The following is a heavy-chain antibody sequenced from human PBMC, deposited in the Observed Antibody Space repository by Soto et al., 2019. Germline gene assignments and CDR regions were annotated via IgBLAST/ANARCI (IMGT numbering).Heavy chain of an antibody. D-gene: IGHD6-19*01. Sequence: EVQRVESGGGLIQPGGSLRLSCAASGFTVSSKYMTWVRQAPGKGLEWVSVIYGGGTTYYADSVKGRFTISRDNSKNTLYLQLNSLSSEDTAVHLCVHITGWPGFDFWGQGTLVTVSS. CDR1: GFTVSSKY. V-gene: IGHV3-53*01. CDR3: VHITGWPGFDF. J-gene: IGHJ4*02. CDR2: IYGGGTT.